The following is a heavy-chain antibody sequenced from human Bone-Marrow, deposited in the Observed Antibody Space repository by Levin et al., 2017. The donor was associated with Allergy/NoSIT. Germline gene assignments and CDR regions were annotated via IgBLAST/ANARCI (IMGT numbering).Heavy chain of an antibody. V-gene: IGHV4-39*01. CDR3: ARQSYGDYYIRVYYCDY. D-gene: IGHD4-17*01. CDR2: IYYSGSA. CDR1: GGSISSSSYY. J-gene: IGHJ4*02. Sequence: PSETLSLICTVSGGSISSSSYYWGWIRQPPGKGLEWIGSIYYSGSAYYNPSLRSRATIYVDKSKNQFSLRLSSVTAADTAVYFCARQSYGDYYIRVYYCDYWGQGTLVTVSS.